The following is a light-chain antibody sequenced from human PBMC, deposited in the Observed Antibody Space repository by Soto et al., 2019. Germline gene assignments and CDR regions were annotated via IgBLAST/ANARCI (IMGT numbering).Light chain of an antibody. CDR2: AAY. J-gene: IGKJ1*01. CDR1: QDIRNY. CDR3: QQSYSAHPWT. V-gene: IGKV1-39*01. Sequence: DIQMTQSPSSLSASVGDRVTITCRAGQDIRNYLNWYQQKPGKAPNVLIYAAYTLQTGVPSRFSGSGSGTDFTLTISSLQPEDFATYYCQQSYSAHPWTFGQGTKVEIK.